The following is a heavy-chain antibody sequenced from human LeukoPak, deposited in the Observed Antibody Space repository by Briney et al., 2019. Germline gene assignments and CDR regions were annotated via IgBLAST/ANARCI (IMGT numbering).Heavy chain of an antibody. J-gene: IGHJ4*02. CDR1: GFTFTSSA. V-gene: IGHV1-58*01. Sequence: SVKVSCKASGFTFTSSAVQWVRQARGQRLEWIGWIVVGSGNTNYAQKFQERVTITRDMSTSTAYMELSSLGSEDTAVYYCAADQGGSGSYIGYLAELVGWGQGTLVTVSS. D-gene: IGHD1-26*01. CDR2: IVVGSGNT. CDR3: AADQGGSGSYIGYLAELVG.